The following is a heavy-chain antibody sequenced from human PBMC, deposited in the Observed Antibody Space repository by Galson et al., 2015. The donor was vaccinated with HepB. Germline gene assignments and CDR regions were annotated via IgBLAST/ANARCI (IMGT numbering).Heavy chain of an antibody. V-gene: IGHV3-23*01. CDR3: ALGGLTYYGTYYMDV. J-gene: IGHJ6*03. Sequence: SLRLSCAASGFTFSAYAINCVRQAPGEGLEWGSAISESGRSTYYADSVKGRFTISRDNSKNTLSLQMNSLRAEDTAVYYCALGGLTYYGTYYMDVCGKGTTVTVS. CDR1: GFTFSAYA. D-gene: IGHD3-10*01. CDR2: ISESGRST.